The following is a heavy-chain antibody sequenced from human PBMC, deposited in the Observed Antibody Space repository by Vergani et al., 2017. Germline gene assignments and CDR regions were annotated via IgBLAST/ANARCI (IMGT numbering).Heavy chain of an antibody. D-gene: IGHD1-26*01. CDR1: GFTFSTYA. V-gene: IGHV3-23*01. CDR2: LTAGGGST. J-gene: IGHJ5*02. CDR3: VRDAVSYENFCKS. Sequence: EVQLLESGGSLKQPGGSVRLSCAASGFTFSTYAMHWVRQAPGKGLEWVSALTAGGGSTYYADYFKGRFIISRDNSRDTRYLQMNSLRPEDAATYYCVRDAVSYENFCKSWGQGTLVTVSS.